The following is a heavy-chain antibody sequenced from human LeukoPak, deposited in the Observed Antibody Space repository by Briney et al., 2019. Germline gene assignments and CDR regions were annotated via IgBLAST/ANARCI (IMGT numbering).Heavy chain of an antibody. V-gene: IGHV3-30*18. Sequence: GGSLRLSCAASGFTLSSYGMHWVRQAPGKGLDWVAVISYNGINAQYADSVKGRFTISRDSSKNTLFLQMNSLTTEDTAVYYCAKDGDIVSTILPDYWGQGTLVTVSS. D-gene: IGHD5/OR15-5a*01. CDR1: GFTLSSYG. J-gene: IGHJ4*02. CDR3: AKDGDIVSTILPDY. CDR2: ISYNGINA.